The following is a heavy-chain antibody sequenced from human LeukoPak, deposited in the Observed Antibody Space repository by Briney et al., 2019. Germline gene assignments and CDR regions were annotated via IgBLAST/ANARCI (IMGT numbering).Heavy chain of an antibody. D-gene: IGHD4-11*01. CDR1: GFTFSSYW. J-gene: IGHJ4*02. Sequence: GGPLRLSCVSSGFTFSSYWMHWVRQAPGKGLVWVSRINTDGRTTTYADSVKGRFTISRDNAKNTLYLQMNSLRAEDTAVYYCVRSAFLTTEFYFDYWGQGTLVTVSS. CDR2: INTDGRTT. CDR3: VRSAFLTTEFYFDY. V-gene: IGHV3-74*01.